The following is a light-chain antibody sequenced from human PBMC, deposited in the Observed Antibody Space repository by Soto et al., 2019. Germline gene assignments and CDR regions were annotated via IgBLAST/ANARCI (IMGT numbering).Light chain of an antibody. Sequence: QSVLTQPASVSGSPGQSITISCTGTSSDVGGYNYVPWYQHHPGKAPKLMIYDVSNRPSGVSNRFSGSKSGNTASLTISGLQPEDGADYYCSSYTTSNTRQIVFGTGTKVTVL. V-gene: IGLV2-14*03. J-gene: IGLJ1*01. CDR3: SSYTTSNTRQIV. CDR2: DVS. CDR1: SSDVGGYNY.